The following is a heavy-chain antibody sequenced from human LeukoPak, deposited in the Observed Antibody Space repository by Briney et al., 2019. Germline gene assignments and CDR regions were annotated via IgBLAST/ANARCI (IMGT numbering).Heavy chain of an antibody. CDR1: GYTFTSYY. J-gene: IGHJ4*02. CDR3: ARTIVDGGTNY. CDR2: INPSGGST. V-gene: IGHV1-46*01. Sequence: ASVQVSCKASGYTFTSYYIHWVRQAPGQGLEWMGKINPSGGSTSYAQKFQGRVTMTRDTSTNTVYMELSSLRSDDTAVYYCARTIVDGGTNYWGQGTLVTVSS. D-gene: IGHD2-15*01.